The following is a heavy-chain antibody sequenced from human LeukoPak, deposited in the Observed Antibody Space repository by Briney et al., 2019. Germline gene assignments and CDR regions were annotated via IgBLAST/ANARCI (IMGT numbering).Heavy chain of an antibody. J-gene: IGHJ4*02. CDR1: GYSFISYW. V-gene: IGHV5-51*01. Sequence: GESLKISCKGSGYSFISYWIAWVRQMPGKGLEWMGIIYPGDSDTRYSPSFQGQVTISADKSISTAYLQWSSLQASDTAMYYCARSTSAYYSADYWGQGTLVTVSS. CDR3: ARSTSAYYSADY. D-gene: IGHD3-22*01. CDR2: IYPGDSDT.